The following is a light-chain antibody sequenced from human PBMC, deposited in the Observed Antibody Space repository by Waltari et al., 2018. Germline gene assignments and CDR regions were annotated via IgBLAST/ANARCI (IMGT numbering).Light chain of an antibody. Sequence: QSALTQPASVSGSPGQSITISCIGTSSDIGGYNYVHWYQQHPGKAPKVMIYDVTKRPSGVSNRFSGSKSGSTASLTISGLQAEDEADYYCSSYTSSNTWVFGGGTKLTVL. CDR1: SSDIGGYNY. CDR2: DVT. V-gene: IGLV2-14*01. J-gene: IGLJ3*02. CDR3: SSYTSSNTWV.